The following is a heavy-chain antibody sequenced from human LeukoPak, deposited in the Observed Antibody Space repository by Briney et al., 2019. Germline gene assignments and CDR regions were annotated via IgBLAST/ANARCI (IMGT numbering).Heavy chain of an antibody. CDR3: SRGVVGAPLSFDY. V-gene: IGHV3-53*01. D-gene: IGHD2-15*01. J-gene: IGHJ4*02. CDR1: GFTVSSHY. Sequence: GGSLRLSCAASGFTVSSHYMTWVRRAPGKGLEWVSVIYSGGSTYYADSVKGRFIISRDNSKNTLYLQMNSLRAKDTAVYYCSRGVVGAPLSFDYWGQGTLVTVSS. CDR2: IYSGGST.